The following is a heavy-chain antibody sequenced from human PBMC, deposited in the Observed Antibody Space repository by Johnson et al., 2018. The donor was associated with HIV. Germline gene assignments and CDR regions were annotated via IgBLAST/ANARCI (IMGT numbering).Heavy chain of an antibody. V-gene: IGHV3-30*02. J-gene: IGHJ3*02. CDR3: ARASVSSPRYSSSSDDAFDI. CDR2: IRYDGSDT. D-gene: IGHD6-6*01. CDR1: GFSFSRYG. Sequence: QVQLVESGGGVVQPGGSLRLSCEASGFSFSRYGMHCVRQAPGKGLEWVAFIRYDGSDTSYVDSVKGRFSISRDNSRDTLYLQMNSLRAEDTAVDYCARASVSSPRYSSSSDDAFDIWGQGTMVIVSS.